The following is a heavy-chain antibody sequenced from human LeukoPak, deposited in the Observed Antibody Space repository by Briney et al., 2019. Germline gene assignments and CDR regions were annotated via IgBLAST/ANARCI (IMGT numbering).Heavy chain of an antibody. CDR3: ARAYYDFWSGYYPDY. CDR1: GGSVSSGSYY. V-gene: IGHV4-61*01. CDR2: IYYSGST. D-gene: IGHD3-3*01. Sequence: SETLSLTCTVSGGSVSSGSYYWSWIRQPPGKGLEWIGHIYYSGSTNYNPSLKSRVTISVDTSKNQFSLKLSSVTAADTAVYYCARAYYDFWSGYYPDYWGQGTLVTVSS. J-gene: IGHJ4*02.